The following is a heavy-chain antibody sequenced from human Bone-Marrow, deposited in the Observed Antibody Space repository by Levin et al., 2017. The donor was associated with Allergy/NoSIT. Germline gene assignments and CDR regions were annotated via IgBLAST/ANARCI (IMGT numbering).Heavy chain of an antibody. V-gene: IGHV3-7*01. Sequence: GASVKVSCAASAFTFSRSWMTWVRQAPGKGLEWVANIKEDGSETYYVDSVKGRFTISRDNAKDSLYLQMDSLRAEDTAVYYCARLYYYDSSSHYRPFDYWGQGTLVTVSS. CDR2: IKEDGSET. CDR1: AFTFSRSW. CDR3: ARLYYYDSSSHYRPFDY. D-gene: IGHD3-22*01. J-gene: IGHJ4*02.